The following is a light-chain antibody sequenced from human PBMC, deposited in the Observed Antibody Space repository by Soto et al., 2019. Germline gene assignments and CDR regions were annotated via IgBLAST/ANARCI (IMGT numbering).Light chain of an antibody. CDR3: QQYDSSPLT. J-gene: IGKJ4*01. Sequence: EIVLTQSPGTLSLSPGERATLSCSASQSVGSSYLAWYQQRPGQAPRLLIYGASSRATGIPDRFGGSGSGTDFTLTISSLEPEDFAVYYCQQYDSSPLTFGGGTKVEIK. CDR2: GAS. CDR1: QSVGSSY. V-gene: IGKV3-20*01.